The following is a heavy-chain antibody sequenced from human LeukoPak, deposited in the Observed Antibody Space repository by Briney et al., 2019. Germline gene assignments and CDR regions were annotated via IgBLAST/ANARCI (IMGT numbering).Heavy chain of an antibody. CDR2: ISGSGGST. CDR3: AKSRRVVVAASQFDY. V-gene: IGHV3-23*01. Sequence: GGSLRLSCAASGFTFSSYAMSWVGKAPGKGLEWVSAISGSGGSTYYADSVKGRFTISRNNSKNTLYLQMNSLRAEDTAVYYCAKSRRVVVAASQFDYWGQGTLVTVSS. CDR1: GFTFSSYA. J-gene: IGHJ4*02. D-gene: IGHD2-15*01.